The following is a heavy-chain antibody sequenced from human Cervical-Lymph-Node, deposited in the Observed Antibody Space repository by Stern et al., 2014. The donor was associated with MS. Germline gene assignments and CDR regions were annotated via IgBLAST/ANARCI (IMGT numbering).Heavy chain of an antibody. J-gene: IGHJ5*02. CDR2: IRSKTNNYAT. V-gene: IGHV3-73*02. Sequence: EVQLVESGGGLVQPGGSLSLSCAASGFTFSASAMHWVRQAPGKGLEGVGRIRSKTNNYATTYAASVEGRFIISRDDSKNTTFLQMNSLKTDDTAIYYCTTLRPPTGGFDPWGQGTLVTVSS. CDR1: GFTFSASA. CDR3: TTLRPPTGGFDP. D-gene: IGHD3-16*01.